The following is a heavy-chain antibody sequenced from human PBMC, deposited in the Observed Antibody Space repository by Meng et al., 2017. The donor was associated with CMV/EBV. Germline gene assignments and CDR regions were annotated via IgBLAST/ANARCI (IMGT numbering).Heavy chain of an antibody. CDR2: ISSSGSTI. V-gene: IGHV3-11*01. CDR1: GFTFSYYY. D-gene: IGHD6-13*01. J-gene: IGHJ4*02. Sequence: GESLKISCAASGFTFSYYYMSWIRQAPGKGLEWVSYISSSGSTIYYADAVKGRVTISRDKDKNSLYVQMNSLRAEDTAVYYCARALPPIAAADTFDYWGQGTLVTVSS. CDR3: ARALPPIAAADTFDY.